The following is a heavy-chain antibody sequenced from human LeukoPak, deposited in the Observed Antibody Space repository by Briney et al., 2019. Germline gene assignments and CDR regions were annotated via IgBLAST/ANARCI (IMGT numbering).Heavy chain of an antibody. D-gene: IGHD2-2*01. V-gene: IGHV4-4*02. CDR2: MHHSGRT. CDR1: GASISSTNW. CDR3: SCYLEP. J-gene: IGHJ5*02. Sequence: SETLSLTCAISGASISSTNWWIWVRQPPGKGLEWIGEMHHSGRTNYNPSLKSRITISVDKSKNQVFLRLNSVAAADTAFSRASCYLEPWGLGTLVTVSS.